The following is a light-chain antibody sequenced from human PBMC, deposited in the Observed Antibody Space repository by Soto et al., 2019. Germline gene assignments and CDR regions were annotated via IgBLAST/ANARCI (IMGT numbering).Light chain of an antibody. CDR1: QSVSSN. J-gene: IGKJ2*01. CDR2: GAS. CDR3: QQYNNWPMYT. Sequence: EIVMTQSPATLSVSPGERATLSCRASQSVSSNLAWYQQKPGQAPRLLIYGASTRATGIPARFSGSGSGTEFTLTISSLQSEDFVVYYCQQYNNWPMYTFDQGTKLEIK. V-gene: IGKV3-15*01.